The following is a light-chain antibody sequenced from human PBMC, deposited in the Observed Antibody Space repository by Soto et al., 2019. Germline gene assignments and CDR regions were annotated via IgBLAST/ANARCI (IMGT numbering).Light chain of an antibody. CDR2: DAS. J-gene: IGKJ4*01. CDR1: QSVSSY. V-gene: IGKV3-11*01. CDR3: QQRSNWPLT. Sequence: EIVLTQSPATLSLSPGERATLSCRASQSVSSYLAWYQQKPGQAPRLLIYDASNRATGIPARFSGSGSGTDFTLTISSLEPEDFAVYYCQQRSNWPLTCSGPTKVEIK.